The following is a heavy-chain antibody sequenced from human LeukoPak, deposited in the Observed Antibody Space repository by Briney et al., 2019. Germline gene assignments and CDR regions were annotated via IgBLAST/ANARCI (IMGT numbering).Heavy chain of an antibody. Sequence: ASVKVSCTASGSTFTSYGISWVRQAPGQGLEWMGWISAYNGNTNYAQKLQGRVTMTTDTSTSTAYMELRSLRSDDTAVYYCARDSADIVVVVAATHFYYWGQGTLVTVSS. CDR1: GSTFTSYG. J-gene: IGHJ4*02. D-gene: IGHD2-15*01. CDR2: ISAYNGNT. V-gene: IGHV1-18*01. CDR3: ARDSADIVVVVAATHFYY.